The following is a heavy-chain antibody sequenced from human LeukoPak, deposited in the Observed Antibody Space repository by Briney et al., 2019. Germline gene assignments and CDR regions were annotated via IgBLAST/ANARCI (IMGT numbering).Heavy chain of an antibody. D-gene: IGHD3-22*01. CDR3: ASQETYYYDNSGYYYSPLDY. CDR2: ISYDGSNK. Sequence: GRSLRLSCAASGFTFNNYAIHWVRQAPGKGLEWVAFISYDGSNKYYADSVKGRFTISRDNSKNTLSLQVNSLRAEDTAVYYCASQETYYYDNSGYYYSPLDYWGQGTLVTGSS. V-gene: IGHV3-30-3*01. J-gene: IGHJ4*02. CDR1: GFTFNNYA.